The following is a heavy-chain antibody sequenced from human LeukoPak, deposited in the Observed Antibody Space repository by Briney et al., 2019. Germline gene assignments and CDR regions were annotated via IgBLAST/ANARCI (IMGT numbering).Heavy chain of an antibody. CDR1: GGSISSNY. Sequence: SETLSLTCTVSGGSISSNYWSWIRQPAGKGLEWIGRIYNSGNINYNPSLKSRATMSVDASKNQFSLKLSSVTAADTAIYYCARSRPVHCSIIGCYGLDPFAYWGQGTLVTVSS. J-gene: IGHJ4*02. D-gene: IGHD2-2*01. CDR2: IYNSGNI. CDR3: ARSRPVHCSIIGCYGLDPFAY. V-gene: IGHV4-4*07.